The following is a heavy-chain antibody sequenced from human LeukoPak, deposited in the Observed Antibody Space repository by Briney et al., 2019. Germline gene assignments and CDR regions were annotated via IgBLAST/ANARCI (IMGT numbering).Heavy chain of an antibody. Sequence: ASVKVSCKPSGGTFSSYAISWVRQAPGQGLEWMGGIIPIFGTANYAQKFQGRVTITADESTSTAYMELSSLRSEDTAVYYCARDNEDCSSTSCYAGPVLDYWGQGTLVTVSS. V-gene: IGHV1-69*13. J-gene: IGHJ4*02. CDR2: IIPIFGTA. D-gene: IGHD2-2*01. CDR1: GGTFSSYA. CDR3: ARDNEDCSSTSCYAGPVLDY.